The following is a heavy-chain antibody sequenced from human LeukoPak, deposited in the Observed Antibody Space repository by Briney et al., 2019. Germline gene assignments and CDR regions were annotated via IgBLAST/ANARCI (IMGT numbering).Heavy chain of an antibody. CDR2: IYYSGST. J-gene: IGHJ4*02. CDR1: GGSISSSSYY. CDR3: ARGGKWLWFGGLDY. V-gene: IGHV4-39*01. D-gene: IGHD3-10*01. Sequence: SETLSLTCTVSGGSISSSSYYWGWIRQPPGKGLEWIGSIYYSGSTYYNPSLKSRVTISVDTSKSQFSLKLSSVTAADTAVYYCARGGKWLWFGGLDYWGQGTLVSVSS.